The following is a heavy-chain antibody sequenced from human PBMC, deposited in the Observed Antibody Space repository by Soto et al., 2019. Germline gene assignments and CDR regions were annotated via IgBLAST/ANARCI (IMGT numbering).Heavy chain of an antibody. J-gene: IGHJ6*02. CDR2: IYWGSNKI. CDR1: GFTSHDYA. V-gene: IGHV3-9*02. D-gene: IGHD3-10*01. Sequence: VQLVESGGGLVQPGRSLRLSCVASGFTSHDYAMHWVRQTPGTGLEWVSGIYWGSNKIDYADSVKGRFTISRDNAKNSLFLQMNSLSADDTALYYCVKDVSPGGADVWGQGTTVTVSS. CDR3: VKDVSPGGADV.